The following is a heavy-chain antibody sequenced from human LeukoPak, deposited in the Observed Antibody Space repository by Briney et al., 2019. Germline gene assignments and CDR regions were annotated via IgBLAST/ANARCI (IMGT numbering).Heavy chain of an antibody. CDR3: ARASRPYYFDY. Sequence: PSETLSLTCAAYGGSFSGYYWSWIRQPPGKGLEWIGEINHSGSTNYNPSLKSRVTISVDTSKNQFSLKLSSVTAADTAVYYCARASRPYYFDYWGQGTLVTVSS. J-gene: IGHJ4*02. CDR2: INHSGST. V-gene: IGHV4-34*01. CDR1: GGSFSGYY.